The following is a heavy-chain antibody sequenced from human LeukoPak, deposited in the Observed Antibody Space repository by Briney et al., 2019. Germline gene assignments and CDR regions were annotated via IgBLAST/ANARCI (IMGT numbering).Heavy chain of an antibody. J-gene: IGHJ6*03. CDR3: VVSGTRFLYYYYYMDV. Sequence: SVTVSCKASGGTFSSYAISWVRQAPGQGLEWMGGIIPIFGTANYAQKFQGRVTITADESTSTAYMELSSLRSEDAAVYYCVVSGTRFLYYYYYMDVWGKGTTVTVSS. V-gene: IGHV1-69*01. D-gene: IGHD1-7*01. CDR1: GGTFSSYA. CDR2: IIPIFGTA.